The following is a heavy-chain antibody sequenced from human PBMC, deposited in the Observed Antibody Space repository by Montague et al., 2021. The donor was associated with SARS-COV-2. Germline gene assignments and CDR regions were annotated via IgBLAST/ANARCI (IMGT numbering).Heavy chain of an antibody. D-gene: IGHD1-26*01. J-gene: IGHJ5*02. CDR1: GGIIRSSLNY. CDR2: IFYTGTT. CDR3: HYTGTYPNPGET. Sequence: SETLSLTCSVSGGIIRSSLNYWGWIRQPPGKSPEWLGCIFYTGTTYYNPSLKSRLTMSMDTSNNRFFLKLDSVTVSDTAIYYCHYTGTYPNPGETWGQGTLVTVSS. V-gene: IGHV4-39*01.